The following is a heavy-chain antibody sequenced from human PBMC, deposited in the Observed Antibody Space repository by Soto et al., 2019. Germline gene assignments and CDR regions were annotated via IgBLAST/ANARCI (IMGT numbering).Heavy chain of an antibody. D-gene: IGHD3-9*01. CDR2: IYYSGST. CDR3: ARGMTGIFDY. V-gene: IGHV4-31*03. CDR1: GGSISSGGYY. Sequence: SETLSLTCTVSGGSISSGGYYWSWIRQHPGKGLEWIGYIYYSGSTYYNPSLKSRVTISVDTSKNQFSLKLSSVTAADTAVYYCARGMTGIFDYWGQGTLVTVSS. J-gene: IGHJ4*02.